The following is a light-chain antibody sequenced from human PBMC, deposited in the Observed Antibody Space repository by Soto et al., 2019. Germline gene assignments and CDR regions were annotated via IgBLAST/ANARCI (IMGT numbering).Light chain of an antibody. J-gene: IGLJ3*02. Sequence: QSALTQPPSASGSLGQSVTISCTRTSSDVGSYDYVSWYQQHPGKAPKFIIYEVSKRPSGVPDRFSGSKSGDTASLTVSGLQAEDEADYYCSSYAGSNNLVFGGGTKLTVL. V-gene: IGLV2-8*01. CDR1: SSDVGSYDY. CDR3: SSYAGSNNLV. CDR2: EVS.